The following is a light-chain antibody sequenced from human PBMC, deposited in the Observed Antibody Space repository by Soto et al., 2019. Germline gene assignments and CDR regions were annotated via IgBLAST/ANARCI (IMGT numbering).Light chain of an antibody. CDR3: QHYVTSLTT. J-gene: IGKJ1*01. V-gene: IGKV3-11*01. CDR2: DVS. Sequence: EIVLTQSPVTLSLSPGERATLSFRASQTISTSLAWYQQKPGQAPRLLIYDVSNRATGIPDRFIGSGSGTHFTLTISRLEPEDFAVYYCQHYVTSLTTFGQGTKVDIK. CDR1: QTISTS.